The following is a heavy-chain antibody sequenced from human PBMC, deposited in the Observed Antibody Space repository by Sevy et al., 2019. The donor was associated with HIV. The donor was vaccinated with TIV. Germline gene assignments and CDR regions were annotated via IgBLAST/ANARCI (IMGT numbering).Heavy chain of an antibody. CDR2: IWYDGSSK. D-gene: IGHD3-10*01. V-gene: IGHV3-33*01. J-gene: IGHJ4*02. Sequence: GGSLRLSCVASQFNFDTYAIHWVRQAPGKGLEWVAMIWYDGSSKDYAESVKGRFAISRDNSQNTAFLQMNSLRAEDTGVYYCATNMVHAGAYDSYFNFWGRGSLVTVSS. CDR3: ATNMVHAGAYDSYFNF. CDR1: QFNFDTYA.